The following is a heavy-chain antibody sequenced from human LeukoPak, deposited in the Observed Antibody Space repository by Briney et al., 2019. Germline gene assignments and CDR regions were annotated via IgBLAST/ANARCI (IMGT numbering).Heavy chain of an antibody. Sequence: PSETLSPTCAVYGGSFSGYYWSWIRQPPGKGLEWIGEINHSGSTNYNPSLKSRVTISVDTSKNQFSLKLSSVTAADTAVYYCARDPGYYDSSGYGYYMDVWGKGTTVTVSS. J-gene: IGHJ6*03. V-gene: IGHV4-34*01. D-gene: IGHD3-22*01. CDR1: GGSFSGYY. CDR3: ARDPGYYDSSGYGYYMDV. CDR2: INHSGST.